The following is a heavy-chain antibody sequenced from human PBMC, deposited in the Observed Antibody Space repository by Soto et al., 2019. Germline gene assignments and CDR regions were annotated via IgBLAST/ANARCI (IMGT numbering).Heavy chain of an antibody. J-gene: IGHJ4*02. D-gene: IGHD2-21*02. CDR2: TSGSGGTT. Sequence: GGSLRLACGASGFTFVSYAMGWVRQAPGKGLEWVSVTSGSGGTTYYADSVKGRFTISRDDLKHTLYLQMNSLGAEDTAVYYCAKLRRASSDYFFDYWGQGTLVTVSS. CDR1: GFTFVSYA. CDR3: AKLRRASSDYFFDY. V-gene: IGHV3-23*01.